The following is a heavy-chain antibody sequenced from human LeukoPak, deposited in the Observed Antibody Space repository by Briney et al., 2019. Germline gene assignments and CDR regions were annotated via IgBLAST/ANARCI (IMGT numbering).Heavy chain of an antibody. CDR3: ARVTFNQLLLPRFDP. D-gene: IGHD2-2*01. V-gene: IGHV3-21*01. Sequence: GGSLRLSCAASGFTFSSYSMNWVRQAPGKGLEWVSSISSSSSYIYYADSVKGRFTISRDNAKNSLYLQMNSLRAEDTAVYYCARVTFNQLLLPRFDPWGLGTLVTVSS. CDR1: GFTFSSYS. J-gene: IGHJ5*02. CDR2: ISSSSSYI.